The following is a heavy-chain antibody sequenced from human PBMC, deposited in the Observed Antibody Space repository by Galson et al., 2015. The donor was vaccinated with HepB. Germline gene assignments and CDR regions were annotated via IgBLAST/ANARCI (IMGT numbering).Heavy chain of an antibody. D-gene: IGHD3-22*01. Sequence: SLRLSCAASGFTFSSYAMSWVRQAPGKGLEWVSATSGSGGSTYYADSVKGRFTISRDNSKNTLYLQMNSLRAEDTAVYYCAKDAYQYYYDSSAGGYFQHWGQGTLVTVSS. CDR3: AKDAYQYYYDSSAGGYFQH. CDR1: GFTFSSYA. J-gene: IGHJ1*01. V-gene: IGHV3-23*01. CDR2: TSGSGGST.